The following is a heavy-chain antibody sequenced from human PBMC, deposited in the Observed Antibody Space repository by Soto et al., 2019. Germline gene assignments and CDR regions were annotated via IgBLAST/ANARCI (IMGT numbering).Heavy chain of an antibody. Sequence: SETLSLTCAVYGGSFSGYYWSWIRQPPGKGLEWIGEINHSGSTNYNPSLKSRVTISVDTSKNQFSLKLSSVTAADTAVYYCARGYVAAAGTWKGGGMDVWGQGTTVTVS. J-gene: IGHJ6*02. CDR2: INHSGST. D-gene: IGHD6-13*01. CDR1: GGSFSGYY. V-gene: IGHV4-34*01. CDR3: ARGYVAAAGTWKGGGMDV.